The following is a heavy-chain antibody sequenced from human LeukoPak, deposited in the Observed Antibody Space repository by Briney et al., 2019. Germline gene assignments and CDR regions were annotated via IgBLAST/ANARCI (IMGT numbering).Heavy chain of an antibody. D-gene: IGHD3-16*01. CDR3: ATRVM. CDR2: INPSGNI. Sequence: SETLSLTCAVYGGSFSDHYWSWIRQPPGKGLEWIGEINPSGNINYNPSLKSRVTFSVDTSKNQFSLKLNSVTAADTAVYYCATRVMWGQGTLVTVST. V-gene: IGHV4-34*01. J-gene: IGHJ4*02. CDR1: GGSFSDHY.